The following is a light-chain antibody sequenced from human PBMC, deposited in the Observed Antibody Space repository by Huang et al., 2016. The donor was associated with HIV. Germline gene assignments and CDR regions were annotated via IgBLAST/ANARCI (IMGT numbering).Light chain of an antibody. CDR3: QQYYTSPYT. CDR1: QSVLYNSNNKNY. CDR2: WAS. Sequence: DIVMTQSPDSLTVSLGERATINCKSSQSVLYNSNNKNYLSWYQQKPGQSPNLLISWASTRESGVPDRFSGSGSGTDFTLTISSLQAEDVAVYHCQQYYTSPYTFGQGTKLEIK. V-gene: IGKV4-1*01. J-gene: IGKJ2*01.